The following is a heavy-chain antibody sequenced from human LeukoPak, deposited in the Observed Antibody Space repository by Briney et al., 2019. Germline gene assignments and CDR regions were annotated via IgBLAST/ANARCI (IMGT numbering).Heavy chain of an antibody. J-gene: IGHJ2*01. V-gene: IGHV4-38-2*02. CDR3: ARDPHPTNFYGDSTYWYFDL. CDR1: GYSISSGYY. D-gene: IGHD4-17*01. Sequence: PSETLSLTCTVSGYSISSGYYWGWIRPPPGKGLEWIGSIYHSGSTYYNPSLKSRVTISVDTSKNQFSLKLSSVTAADTAVYYCARDPHPTNFYGDSTYWYFDLWGRGTLVTVSS. CDR2: IYHSGST.